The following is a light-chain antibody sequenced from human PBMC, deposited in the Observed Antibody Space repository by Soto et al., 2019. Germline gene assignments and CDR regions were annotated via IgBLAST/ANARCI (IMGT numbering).Light chain of an antibody. Sequence: QSALTQPPSVSAAPGQKVTISCSGSNSNIETNYVSWYQHLPGTAPKLLIYDDNKRSSGIPDRFSGSKSGTSATLGITGLQTGDEATYYCGTWDRSLSAVVFGGGTKVTVL. J-gene: IGLJ2*01. CDR1: NSNIETNY. CDR3: GTWDRSLSAVV. V-gene: IGLV1-51*01. CDR2: DDN.